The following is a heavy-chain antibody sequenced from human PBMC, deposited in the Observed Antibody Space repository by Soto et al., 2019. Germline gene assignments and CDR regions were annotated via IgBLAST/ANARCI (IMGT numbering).Heavy chain of an antibody. Sequence: GGSLRLSCAASGFTFSSYGMHWVRQAPGKGLEWVAVISYDGSNKYYADSVKGRFTISRDNSKNTLYLQMNSLRAEDTAVYYCAKDQQPLGGVIVGGDWDYWGQGTLVTVSS. D-gene: IGHD3-16*02. V-gene: IGHV3-30*18. CDR1: GFTFSSYG. CDR3: AKDQQPLGGVIVGGDWDY. J-gene: IGHJ4*02. CDR2: ISYDGSNK.